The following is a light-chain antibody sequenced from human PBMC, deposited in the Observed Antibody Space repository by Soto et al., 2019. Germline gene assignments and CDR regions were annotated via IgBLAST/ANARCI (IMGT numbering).Light chain of an antibody. V-gene: IGKV3-11*01. CDR3: QQRSKWPRYT. Sequence: EIVLTQSPATLSLSPGERATLSCRASQSVSSYLAWYQQKPGQAPRILIYDASNRATGIPARLSGSGSGTDFTLTISSLEPEDFSVYYCQQRSKWPRYTFGQGTKLEIK. J-gene: IGKJ2*01. CDR2: DAS. CDR1: QSVSSY.